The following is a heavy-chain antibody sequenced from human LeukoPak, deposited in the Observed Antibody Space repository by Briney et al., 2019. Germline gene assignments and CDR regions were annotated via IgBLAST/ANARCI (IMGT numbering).Heavy chain of an antibody. CDR3: ATAVLRFLEWKQATDYGMDD. Sequence: GASVKVSCKVSGYTLTELSMHWVRQAPGKGLEWMGGFDPEDGETIYAQKFQGRVTMTEDTSTDTAYMELSSLRSEDTAVYYCATAVLRFLEWKQATDYGMDDWGQGTTVTVSS. CDR1: GYTLTELS. CDR2: FDPEDGET. D-gene: IGHD3-3*01. V-gene: IGHV1-24*01. J-gene: IGHJ6*02.